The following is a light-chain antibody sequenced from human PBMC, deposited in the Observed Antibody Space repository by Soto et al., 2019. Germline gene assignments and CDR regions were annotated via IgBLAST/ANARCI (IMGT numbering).Light chain of an antibody. V-gene: IGKV1-16*02. Sequence: DIKMTQSPSSVSAYVGDRVTIACRASQGISIHLAWFQQKPGKSPKSLIFGASNLQSGVPSKFSGSGSGTDFTLTIDSLQHEDFATYYCEQYHNYPLSFGQGTKVEIK. CDR3: EQYHNYPLS. CDR2: GAS. J-gene: IGKJ1*01. CDR1: QGISIH.